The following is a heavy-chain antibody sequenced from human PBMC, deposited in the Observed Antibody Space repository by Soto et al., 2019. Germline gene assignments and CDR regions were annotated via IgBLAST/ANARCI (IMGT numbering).Heavy chain of an antibody. J-gene: IGHJ3*02. CDR2: IYYSGST. D-gene: IGHD6-6*01. V-gene: IGHV4-30-4*01. CDR1: GGSISSGDYY. CDR3: ASTLAARFPTWDDAFDI. Sequence: SETLSLTCTVSGGSISSGDYYWSWIRQPPGKGLEWIGYIYYSGSTYYNPSLKSRVTISVDTSKNQFSLKLSSVTAADTAVYYCASTLAARFPTWDDAFDIWGQGTMVTVSS.